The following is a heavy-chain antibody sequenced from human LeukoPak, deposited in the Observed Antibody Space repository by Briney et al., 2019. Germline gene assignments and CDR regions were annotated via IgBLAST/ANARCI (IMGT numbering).Heavy chain of an antibody. D-gene: IGHD3-22*01. CDR3: AKGPTYYYDSSGYPESYFDY. Sequence: GGSLRLSCAASGFTFSSYAMHWVRQAPGKGLEWVAVISYDGSNKYYADSVKGRFTISRDNSKNTLYLQMNSLRAEDTAVYYCAKGPTYYYDSSGYPESYFDYWGQGTLVTVSS. CDR2: ISYDGSNK. V-gene: IGHV3-30*04. CDR1: GFTFSSYA. J-gene: IGHJ4*02.